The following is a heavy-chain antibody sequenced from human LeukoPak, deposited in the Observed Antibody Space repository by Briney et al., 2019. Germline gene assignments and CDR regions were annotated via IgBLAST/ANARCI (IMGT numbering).Heavy chain of an antibody. CDR3: ARWSTGTETFDI. D-gene: IGHD1-1*01. CDR1: RFTSSTYA. Sequence: PGGSLRLSCAASRFTSSTYAMHWVRQTPGKGLEWVALISYDGSNKYYADFVKRRFTISRDNSKHSLYLQMNSLRAGDTAVYYCARWSTGTETFDIWGQGTMVTVSS. J-gene: IGHJ3*02. V-gene: IGHV3-30*14. CDR2: ISYDGSNK.